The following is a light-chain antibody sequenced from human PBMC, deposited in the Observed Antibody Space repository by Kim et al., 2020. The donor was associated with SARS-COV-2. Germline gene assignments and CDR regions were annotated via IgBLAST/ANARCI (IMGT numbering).Light chain of an antibody. CDR2: QDT. CDR3: QAWDSSTASFV. Sequence: SPGQTASITCSGDKLGDKYACWYQQKPGQSPVLVIYQDTKRPSGFPERFSASNSGDTATLTISGTQAMDEADYYCQAWDSSTASFVFGTGTKVTVL. J-gene: IGLJ1*01. CDR1: KLGDKY. V-gene: IGLV3-1*01.